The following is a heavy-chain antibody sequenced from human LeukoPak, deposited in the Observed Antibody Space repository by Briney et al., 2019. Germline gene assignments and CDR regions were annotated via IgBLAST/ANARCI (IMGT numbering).Heavy chain of an antibody. V-gene: IGHV4-61*02. D-gene: IGHD2-2*02. J-gene: IGHJ4*02. CDR1: GGAISSGSYY. Sequence: SQTLSLTCTVSGGAISSGSYYWSWIRQPAGKGLEWIGRIYTSGSTNYNPSLKSRVTISVDTSKNQFSLKLSSVTAADTAVYYCARSIVSVVVVPAAINYFDYWGQGPLVTVSS. CDR2: IYTSGST. CDR3: ARSIVSVVVVPAAINYFDY.